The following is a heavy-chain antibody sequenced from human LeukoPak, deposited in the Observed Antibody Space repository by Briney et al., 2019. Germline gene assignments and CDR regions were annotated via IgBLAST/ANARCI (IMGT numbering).Heavy chain of an antibody. D-gene: IGHD1-26*01. CDR1: GGSISSYY. CDR2: IYYSGST. V-gene: IGHV4-59*01. CDR3: ARGGVTYYYYYGMDV. Sequence: SSETLSLTCTVSGGSISSYYWSWIRQPPGKGLEWIGYIYYSGSTNYNPSLKSRVTISVDTSKNQFSLKLSSVTAADTAVYYCARGGVTYYYYYGMDVWGQGTTVTVSS. J-gene: IGHJ6*02.